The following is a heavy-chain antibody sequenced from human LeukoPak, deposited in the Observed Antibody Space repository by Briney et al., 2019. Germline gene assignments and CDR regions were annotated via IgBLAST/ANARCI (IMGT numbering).Heavy chain of an antibody. Sequence: PGGSLRLSCAASGFIVSSNYMNWVRQSPGKGLEWVSIIYSGGSTYYADSVKGRFTISRDNSKNTLYLQMNSLRSEDTAVYYCARSFYDYDILTLHAFDIWGQGTLVTVSS. CDR1: GFIVSSNY. CDR2: IYSGGST. V-gene: IGHV3-66*01. D-gene: IGHD3-9*01. CDR3: ARSFYDYDILTLHAFDI. J-gene: IGHJ3*02.